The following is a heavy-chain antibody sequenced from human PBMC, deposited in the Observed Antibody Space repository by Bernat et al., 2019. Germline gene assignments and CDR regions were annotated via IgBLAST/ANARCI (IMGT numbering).Heavy chain of an antibody. Sequence: QIPLKESGPTLVKPTQTLPLTCTFSGFSPPPSGVGVGWIRQPPGKTLEWLAHIYWDDDKRYRPSLKSRLTITKDTSKNQVVLTLTNIDAVDTATYYCAHYVATRSTDYFDHWGQGTLVTVSS. D-gene: IGHD2-8*02. J-gene: IGHJ4*02. V-gene: IGHV2-5*02. CDR1: GFSPPPSGVG. CDR3: AHYVATRSTDYFDH. CDR2: IYWDDDK.